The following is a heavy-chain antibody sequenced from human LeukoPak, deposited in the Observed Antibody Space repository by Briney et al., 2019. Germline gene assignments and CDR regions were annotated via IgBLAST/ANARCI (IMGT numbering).Heavy chain of an antibody. Sequence: ASVKVSCKASGYTFTSYDINWVRQATGQGLEWMGWMNPNSGNTGYAQKFQGRVTMTRNTSISTAYMELSSLRSDDTAVYYCARVAPNRRYCSGGTCLNSFDYWGQGTLVTVSS. CDR2: MNPNSGNT. V-gene: IGHV1-8*01. D-gene: IGHD2-15*01. J-gene: IGHJ4*02. CDR1: GYTFTSYD. CDR3: ARVAPNRRYCSGGTCLNSFDY.